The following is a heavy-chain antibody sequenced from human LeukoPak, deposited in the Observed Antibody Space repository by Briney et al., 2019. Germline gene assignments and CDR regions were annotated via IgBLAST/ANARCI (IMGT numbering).Heavy chain of an antibody. J-gene: IGHJ4*02. CDR2: IIPIFGTA. CDR1: GGTFSSYA. Sequence: SVKVSCKASGGTFSSYAISWVRQAPGLGLEWMGGIIPIFGTANYAQKFQGRVTITADESTSTAYMELSSLRSEDTAVYYCARQKAGYSYGYFDYWGQGTLVTVSS. CDR3: ARQKAGYSYGYFDY. D-gene: IGHD5-18*01. V-gene: IGHV1-69*13.